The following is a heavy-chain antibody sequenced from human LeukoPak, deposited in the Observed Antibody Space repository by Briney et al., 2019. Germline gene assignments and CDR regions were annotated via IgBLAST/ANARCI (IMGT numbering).Heavy chain of an antibody. V-gene: IGHV4-59*12. Sequence: SEPLSLTCTGTGGSISNYFWSWVRPPPGKGLEWIGYISYNGYTNYNPSLKSRVSISVDTSKNQFSLKLCSGTAADTAVYYCARECHTDSGTNYFDAWGQGTLVTASS. CDR3: ARECHTDSGTNYFDA. CDR2: ISYNGYT. J-gene: IGHJ4*02. D-gene: IGHD1-1*01. CDR1: GGSISNYF.